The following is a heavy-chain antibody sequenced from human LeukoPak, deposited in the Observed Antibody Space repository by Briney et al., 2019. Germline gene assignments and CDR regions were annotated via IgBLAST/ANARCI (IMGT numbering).Heavy chain of an antibody. CDR2: ISACNGNT. Sequence: ASVKVSCKASGYTFTSYGISWVRQAPGQGLEWMGWISACNGNTNYAQKLQGRVTMTTDTSTSTAYMELRSLRSDDTAVYYCARDGFGYCSSTSCYRVPDYYYYGMDVWGQGTTVTVSS. CDR1: GYTFTSYG. CDR3: ARDGFGYCSSTSCYRVPDYYYYGMDV. D-gene: IGHD2-2*01. V-gene: IGHV1-18*01. J-gene: IGHJ6*02.